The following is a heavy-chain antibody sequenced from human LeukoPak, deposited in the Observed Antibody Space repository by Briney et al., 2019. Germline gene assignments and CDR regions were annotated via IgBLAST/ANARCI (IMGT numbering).Heavy chain of an antibody. Sequence: PGGSLRLSCATSGFTFSNAWMNWVRQAPGEGLEWVGRIRSNPDGGTIDYAAPVKGRFTLSRDDSKTTLYLQMNSLQTEDTAVYYCATDFYDSTWGQGTLVTVSS. D-gene: IGHD3-22*01. J-gene: IGHJ5*02. V-gene: IGHV3-15*07. CDR3: ATDFYDST. CDR2: IRSNPDGGTI. CDR1: GFTFSNAW.